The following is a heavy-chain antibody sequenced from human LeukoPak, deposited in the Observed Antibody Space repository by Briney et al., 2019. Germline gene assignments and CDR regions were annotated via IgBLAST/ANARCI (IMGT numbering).Heavy chain of an antibody. Sequence: SVKVSCEASGGTFSSYAISWVRQAPGQGLEWMGGIIPIFGTANYAQKLQGRVTITADESTSTAYMELSSLRSEDTAVYYCARLAALEMATPWGQGTLVTVSS. V-gene: IGHV1-69*13. CDR2: IIPIFGTA. J-gene: IGHJ5*01. D-gene: IGHD5-24*01. CDR3: ARLAALEMATP. CDR1: GGTFSSYA.